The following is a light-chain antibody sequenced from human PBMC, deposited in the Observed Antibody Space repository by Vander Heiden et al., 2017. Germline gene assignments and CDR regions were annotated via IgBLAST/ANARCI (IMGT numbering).Light chain of an antibody. CDR3: QQYRTDWT. CDR2: KAT. V-gene: IGKV1-5*03. CDR1: ESVNMW. Sequence: DIQMTQSPSTLSASVGDTVTITCRASESVNMWLAWYQQQPGKAPNVLIHKATTLKSGGPSRFSGSGFGTEFTLTISSLEPDDFATYYCQQYRTDWTFGQGTKVEI. J-gene: IGKJ1*01.